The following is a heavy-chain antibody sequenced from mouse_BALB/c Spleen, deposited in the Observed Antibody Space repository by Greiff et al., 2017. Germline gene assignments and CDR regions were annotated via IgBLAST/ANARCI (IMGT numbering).Heavy chain of an antibody. J-gene: IGHJ1*01. D-gene: IGHD4-1*02. CDR1: GFTFSSYG. CDR3: ARGPTGYLDV. V-gene: IGHV5-6-3*01. Sequence: EVKLVESGGGLVQPGGSLKLYCAASGFTFSSYGMSWVRQTPDKRLELVATINSNGGSTYYPDSVKGRFTISRDNAKNTLYLQMSSLKSEDTAMYYCARGPTGYLDVWGAGTTVTVSS. CDR2: INSNGGST.